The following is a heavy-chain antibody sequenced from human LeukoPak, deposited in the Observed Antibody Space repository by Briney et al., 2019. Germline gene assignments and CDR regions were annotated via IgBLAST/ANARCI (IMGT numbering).Heavy chain of an antibody. V-gene: IGHV3-21*01. CDR1: GFTFSSYS. D-gene: IGHD4-17*01. Sequence: PGGSLRLSCAASGFTFSSYSMNWVRQAPGKGLEWVSSISSSSSYIYYADSVKGRFTISRDNAKNSLYLQMNSLRAEDTAVYYCARDEFARTVTTGYYYYMDVWGKGTTVTVSS. CDR2: ISSSSSYI. CDR3: ARDEFARTVTTGYYYYMDV. J-gene: IGHJ6*03.